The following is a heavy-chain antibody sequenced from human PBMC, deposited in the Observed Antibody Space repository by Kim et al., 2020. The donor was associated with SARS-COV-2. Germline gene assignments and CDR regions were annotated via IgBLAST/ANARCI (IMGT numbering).Heavy chain of an antibody. J-gene: IGHJ4*02. Sequence: TKSPQKFQGRVHITRDTSASTVYMELSSLTSEDTAVYYCARSSGNYYFDNWGQGALVTVSS. CDR3: ARSSGNYYFDN. V-gene: IGHV1-3*01. CDR2: T. D-gene: IGHD1-26*01.